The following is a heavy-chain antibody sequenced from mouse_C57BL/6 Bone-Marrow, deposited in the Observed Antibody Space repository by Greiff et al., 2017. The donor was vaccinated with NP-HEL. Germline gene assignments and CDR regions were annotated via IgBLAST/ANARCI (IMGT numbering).Heavy chain of an antibody. V-gene: IGHV1-64*01. Sequence: VQLQQPGAELVKPGASVKLSCKASGYTFTSYWMHWVKQRPGQGLEWIRMIHPNSGSTNYNEKFKSKATLTVDKSSSTAYMQLSSLTSEDSAVYYCARFTTPAWFAYWGQGTLVTVSA. D-gene: IGHD1-1*01. J-gene: IGHJ3*01. CDR2: IHPNSGST. CDR3: ARFTTPAWFAY. CDR1: GYTFTSYW.